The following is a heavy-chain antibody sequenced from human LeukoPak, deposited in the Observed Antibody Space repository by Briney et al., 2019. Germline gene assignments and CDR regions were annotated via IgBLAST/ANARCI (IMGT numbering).Heavy chain of an antibody. CDR2: IKEDESEK. V-gene: IGHV3-7*01. CDR1: GFTFSNAW. Sequence: PGGSLRLSCAASGFTFSNAWMSWVRQAPGNGPEWVANIKEDESEKNYVDSVKGRFTISRDSAKNSLYLQMNSLRAEDTAVYYCARVTSGSSYRPFDYWGQGTLVTVSS. CDR3: ARVTSGSSYRPFDY. J-gene: IGHJ4*02. D-gene: IGHD3-10*01.